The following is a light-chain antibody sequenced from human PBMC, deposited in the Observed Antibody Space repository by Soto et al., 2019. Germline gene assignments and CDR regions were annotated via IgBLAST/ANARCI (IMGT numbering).Light chain of an antibody. V-gene: IGKV3-20*01. J-gene: IGKJ5*01. CDR2: GAS. CDR1: QSVDSNY. Sequence: EIVLTQSPGTLSLSPGEEATLSGRARQSVDSNYLAWYQQKPGQTPRLIIYGASGRADGIPNRFSGSGFGTDFTLTISKVEPEDFAVYYCKQYGTPRSVTFGQGTRLEIK. CDR3: KQYGTPRSVT.